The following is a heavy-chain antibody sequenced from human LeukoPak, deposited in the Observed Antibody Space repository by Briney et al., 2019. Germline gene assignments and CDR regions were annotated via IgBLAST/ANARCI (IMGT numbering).Heavy chain of an antibody. V-gene: IGHV3-30-3*01. D-gene: IGHD5-18*01. CDR3: ARDQRYSYGYVYYYYYYGMDV. Sequence: PGGSLRLSCEASGFTFSSYAMHWVRQAPGKGLEWVAVISYDGSNKYYADSVKGRFTISRDNSKNTLYLQMNSLRAEDTAVYYCARDQRYSYGYVYYYYYYGMDVWGQGTTVTVSS. CDR1: GFTFSSYA. CDR2: ISYDGSNK. J-gene: IGHJ6*02.